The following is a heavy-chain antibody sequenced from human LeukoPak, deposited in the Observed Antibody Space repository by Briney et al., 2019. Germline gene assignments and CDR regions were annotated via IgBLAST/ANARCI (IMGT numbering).Heavy chain of an antibody. CDR3: TRVLSTWSREGLDY. J-gene: IGHJ4*02. D-gene: IGHD6-13*01. V-gene: IGHV3-11*01. Sequence: GGSLRLSCAASGFTFSDYYMSWIRQAPGKGLEWVSYISSSGSAAYYADSVKGRFTISRDNAKSSLSLQMNSLRAEDTAVYYCTRVLSTWSREGLDYWGQGTLVTASS. CDR2: ISSSGSAA. CDR1: GFTFSDYY.